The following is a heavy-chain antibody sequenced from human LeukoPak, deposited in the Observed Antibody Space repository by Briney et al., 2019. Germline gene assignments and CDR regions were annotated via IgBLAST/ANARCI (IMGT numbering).Heavy chain of an antibody. V-gene: IGHV3-21*05. D-gene: IGHD2-15*01. J-gene: IGHJ4*02. Sequence: KAGGSLRLSCAASGFTFSTYSMNWIRQAPGKGLEWVSYISSSSSYTNYADSVKGRFTISRDNAKNSLYLQMNSLRAEDTAVYYCASRMNSGPLDYWGQGTLVTVSS. CDR1: GFTFSTYS. CDR2: ISSSSSYT. CDR3: ASRMNSGPLDY.